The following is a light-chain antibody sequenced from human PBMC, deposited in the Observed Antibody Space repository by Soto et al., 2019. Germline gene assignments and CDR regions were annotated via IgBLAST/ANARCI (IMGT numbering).Light chain of an antibody. CDR3: QQANSFPIT. J-gene: IGKJ5*01. CDR2: GAS. V-gene: IGKV1-12*01. CDR1: QDVGKW. Sequence: DLQMTQSPPSVSASLGDSVTIXXRASQDVGKWLAWYQQKPGKAPTLXIHGASSLQSGVPPRYSGSGDGTDFTLTISSLQPEDFATYYCQQANSFPITFGQGTRLEIK.